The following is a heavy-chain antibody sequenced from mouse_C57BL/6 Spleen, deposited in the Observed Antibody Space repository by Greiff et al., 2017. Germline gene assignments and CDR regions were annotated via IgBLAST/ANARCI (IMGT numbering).Heavy chain of an antibody. CDR3: ARWDLGLRPGPYFDV. CDR2: IDPNSGGT. J-gene: IGHJ1*03. CDR1: GYTFTSYW. D-gene: IGHD2-4*01. Sequence: QVQLQQPGAELVKPGASVKLSCKASGYTFTSYWMHWVKQRPGRGLEWIGRIDPNSGGTKYNEKFKSKATLTVDKPSSTAYMQLSSLTSEDSAVYYCARWDLGLRPGPYFDVWGTGTTVTVSS. V-gene: IGHV1-72*01.